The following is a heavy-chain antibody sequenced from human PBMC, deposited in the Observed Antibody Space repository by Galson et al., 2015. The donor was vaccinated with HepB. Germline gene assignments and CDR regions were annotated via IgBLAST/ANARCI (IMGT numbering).Heavy chain of an antibody. CDR3: ARDLYAPPRIRGFGELFSYYYYGMDV. CDR1: GFTFSSYW. V-gene: IGHV3-7*03. J-gene: IGHJ6*02. CDR2: IKQDGSEK. Sequence: SLRLSCAASGFTFSSYWMSWARQAPGKGLEWVANIKQDGSEKYYVDSVKGRFTISRDNAKNSLYLQMNSLRAEDTAVYYCARDLYAPPRIRGFGELFSYYYYGMDVWGQGTTVTVSS. D-gene: IGHD3-10*01.